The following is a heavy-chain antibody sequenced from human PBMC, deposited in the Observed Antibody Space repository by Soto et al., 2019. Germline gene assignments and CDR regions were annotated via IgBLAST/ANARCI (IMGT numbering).Heavy chain of an antibody. CDR2: ISGSGGST. J-gene: IGHJ4*02. D-gene: IGHD1-26*01. V-gene: IGHV3-23*01. Sequence: EVQLLESGGGLVQPGGSLRLSCAASGFTFSSYAMSWVRQAPGKGMEWVSAISGSGGSTYYADSVKGRFTISRDNSKNTLYLQMNSLRAEDTAVYYCAKWVGASLGFDYWGQGTLVTVSS. CDR3: AKWVGASLGFDY. CDR1: GFTFSSYA.